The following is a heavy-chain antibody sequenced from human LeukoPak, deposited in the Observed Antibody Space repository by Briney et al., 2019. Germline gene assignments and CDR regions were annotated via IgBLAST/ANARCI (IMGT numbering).Heavy chain of an antibody. CDR3: ARDLLERTTAPGY. D-gene: IGHD1-1*01. J-gene: IGHJ4*02. CDR2: IKQDGSEK. Sequence: HPGGSLRLSCAASGFTFSSYWMSWVRQAPGKGLEWVANIKQDGSEKYYVDSVKGRFTISRDNAKNSLYLQMNSLRAEDTAVYYCARDLLERTTAPGYWGQGTLVTVSS. CDR1: GFTFSSYW. V-gene: IGHV3-7*01.